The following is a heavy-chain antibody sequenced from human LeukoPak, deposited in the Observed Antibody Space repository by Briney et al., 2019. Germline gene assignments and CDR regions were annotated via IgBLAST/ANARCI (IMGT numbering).Heavy chain of an antibody. D-gene: IGHD3-22*01. CDR2: ISGIGGSA. J-gene: IGHJ3*02. Sequence: GGSLSLSCAASGFTFSSYAMSGVRRAPGRGLEWVSGISGIGGSAYYAGSVKGRFTISRDNSKNTLYLQMNSLRAEDTAVYYCAKDYYYDSSAFDIWGQGRMGTVSS. CDR3: AKDYYYDSSAFDI. CDR1: GFTFSSYA. V-gene: IGHV3-23*01.